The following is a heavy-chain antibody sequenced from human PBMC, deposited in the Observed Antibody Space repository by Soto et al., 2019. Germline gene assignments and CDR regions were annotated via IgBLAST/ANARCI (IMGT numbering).Heavy chain of an antibody. CDR3: ARGGIYYGSSGYYVYFDY. J-gene: IGHJ4*02. V-gene: IGHV4-34*01. D-gene: IGHD3-22*01. CDR1: GGSFSGYY. Sequence: SETLSLTCAVYGGSFSGYYWSWIRQPPGKGLEWIGEINHSGSTNYNPSLKSRVTISVDTSKNQFSLKLSSVTAADTAVYYCARGGIYYGSSGYYVYFDYWGQGNLVTVSS. CDR2: INHSGST.